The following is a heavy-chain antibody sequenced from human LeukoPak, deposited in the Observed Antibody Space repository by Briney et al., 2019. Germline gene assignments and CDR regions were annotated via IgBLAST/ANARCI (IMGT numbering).Heavy chain of an antibody. CDR2: ISGSGGST. CDR1: GFIFSSYA. CDR3: AKSIQRQHYYYGMDV. Sequence: GGSLRLSCAASGFIFSSYAMSWVRQAPGKGLEWVSAISGSGGSTYYADSVKGRFTISRDNSKNTLYLQMNSLRAEDTAVYYCAKSIQRQHYYYGMDVWGQGTTVTVSS. J-gene: IGHJ6*02. V-gene: IGHV3-23*01.